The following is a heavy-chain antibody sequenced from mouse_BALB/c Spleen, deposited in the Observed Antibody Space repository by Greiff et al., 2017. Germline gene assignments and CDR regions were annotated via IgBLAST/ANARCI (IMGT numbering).Heavy chain of an antibody. V-gene: IGHV1S127*01. CDR3: ARDYYGNYVRAMDY. Sequence: QVHVKQSGPELVRPGASVKMSCKASGYTFTSYWMHWVKQRPGQGLEWIGMIDPSNSETRLNQKFKDKATLNVDKSSNTAYMQLSSLTSEDSAVYYCARDYYGNYVRAMDYWGQGTSVTVSS. CDR1: GYTFTSYW. CDR2: IDPSNSET. J-gene: IGHJ4*01. D-gene: IGHD2-1*01.